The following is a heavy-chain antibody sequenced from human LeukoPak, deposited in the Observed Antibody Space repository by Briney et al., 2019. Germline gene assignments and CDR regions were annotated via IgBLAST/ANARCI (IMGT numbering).Heavy chain of an antibody. V-gene: IGHV3-30*02. D-gene: IGHD6-6*01. CDR1: GFTFSSYG. CDR2: IRYDGSNK. Sequence: QAGGSLRLSCAASGFTFSSYGMHWVRQAPGKGLEWVAFIRYDGSNKYYADSVKGRFTISRDNSKNTLYLQMNSLRAEDTAVYYCAKLGYRAARPEGIEYWGQGTLVTVSS. CDR3: AKLGYRAARPEGIEY. J-gene: IGHJ4*02.